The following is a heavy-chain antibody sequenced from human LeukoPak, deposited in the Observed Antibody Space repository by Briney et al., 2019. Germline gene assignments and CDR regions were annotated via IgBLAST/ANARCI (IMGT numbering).Heavy chain of an antibody. Sequence: GGSLRLSCAASVFTFSSYSMNSVRQAPGKGLEWVSSISSSSSYLSYADSVKGRFTISRENAKNHLYLQMNSLRAEDTAVYYCASYSDPIAAAGTGFDYWGQGTLVTVSS. CDR1: VFTFSSYS. D-gene: IGHD6-13*01. CDR2: ISSSSSYL. V-gene: IGHV3-21*01. CDR3: ASYSDPIAAAGTGFDY. J-gene: IGHJ4*02.